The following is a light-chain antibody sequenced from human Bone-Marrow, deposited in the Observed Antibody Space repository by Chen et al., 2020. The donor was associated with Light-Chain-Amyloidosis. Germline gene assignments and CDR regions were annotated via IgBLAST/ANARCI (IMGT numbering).Light chain of an antibody. J-gene: IGLJ2*01. CDR3: QSADSSGTYEVI. V-gene: IGLV3-25*03. CDR1: DLPTKY. CDR2: RDT. Sequence: SYALTQPPSVSVSPGQTARITCSGDDLPTKYAYWYQQKPGQAPVLVIHRDTERPSGISERFSGSSSGTKATLTISGVQAEDEAEYHCQSADSSGTYEVIFGGGTKLTVL.